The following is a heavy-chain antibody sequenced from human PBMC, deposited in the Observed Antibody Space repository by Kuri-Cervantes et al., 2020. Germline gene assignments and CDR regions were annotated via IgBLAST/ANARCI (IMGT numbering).Heavy chain of an antibody. CDR2: IYYSGST. J-gene: IGHJ4*02. Sequence: SETLSLTCTVSGGSISSSSYYWSWIRQPPGKGLEWIGYIYYSGSTNYNPSLKSRVTISVDTSKNQFSLKLSSVTAADTAVYYCARYYYDSSGYYRFDYWGQGILVTVSS. CDR1: GGSISSSSYY. D-gene: IGHD3-22*01. V-gene: IGHV4-61*01. CDR3: ARYYYDSSGYYRFDY.